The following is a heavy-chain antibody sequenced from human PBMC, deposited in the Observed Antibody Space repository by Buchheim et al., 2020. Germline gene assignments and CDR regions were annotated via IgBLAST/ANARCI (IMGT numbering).Heavy chain of an antibody. Sequence: EERLVESGGGLGQPGGSLRLSCAASGFTFSSDWMHWVRQAPGKGLVWVSRINPDGSDTTSADSAKGRFTISRDNRRNTLSLQMNSLRGEDTAIYYCTRSANFFRGMDVWGQGTT. CDR1: GFTFSSDW. D-gene: IGHD2-15*01. V-gene: IGHV3-74*01. J-gene: IGHJ6*02. CDR2: INPDGSDT. CDR3: TRSANFFRGMDV.